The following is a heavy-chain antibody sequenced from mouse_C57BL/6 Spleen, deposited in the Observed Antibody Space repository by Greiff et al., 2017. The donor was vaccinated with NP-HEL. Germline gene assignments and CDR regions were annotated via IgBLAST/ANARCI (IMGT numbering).Heavy chain of an antibody. D-gene: IGHD4-1*02. CDR1: GFTFSSYA. CDR2: ISDGGSYT. V-gene: IGHV5-4*01. J-gene: IGHJ3*01. CDR3: ARDGNWDAWFAY. Sequence: EVQGVESGGGLVKPGGSLKLSCAASGFTFSSYAMSWVRQTPEKRLEWVATISDGGSYTYYPDNVKGRFTISRDNAKNNLYLQMSHLKSEDTAMYYCARDGNWDAWFAYWGQGTLVTVSA.